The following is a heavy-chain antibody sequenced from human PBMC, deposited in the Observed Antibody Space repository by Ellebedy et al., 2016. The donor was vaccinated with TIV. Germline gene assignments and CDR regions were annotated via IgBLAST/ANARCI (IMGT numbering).Heavy chain of an antibody. J-gene: IGHJ4*02. CDR1: GYTFTSYG. V-gene: IGHV1-18*01. Sequence: ASVKVSXXASGYTFTSYGISWVRQAPGQGLEWMGWISAYNGNTNYAQKLQGRVTMTTDTSTSTAYMELRSLRSDDTAVYYCARVSTGYYDSSGLPDYWGQGTLVTVSS. CDR2: ISAYNGNT. D-gene: IGHD3-22*01. CDR3: ARVSTGYYDSSGLPDY.